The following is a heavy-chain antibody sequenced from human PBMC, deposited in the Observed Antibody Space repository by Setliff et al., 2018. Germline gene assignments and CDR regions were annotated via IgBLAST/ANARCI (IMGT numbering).Heavy chain of an antibody. CDR3: ARDKGYCSGGSCSDDYYYYYYYMDV. CDR2: INPNRGGT. D-gene: IGHD2-15*01. CDR1: GYTFSDYY. V-gene: IGHV1-2*02. J-gene: IGHJ6*03. Sequence: GASVKVSCKTSGYTFSDYYIHRVRQAPGQGLEWMGWINPNRGGTSYARKFEGRVTVTRDTSISTAYMELSRLRSDDTAVYYCARDKGYCSGGSCSDDYYYYYYYMDVWGKGTTVTVSS.